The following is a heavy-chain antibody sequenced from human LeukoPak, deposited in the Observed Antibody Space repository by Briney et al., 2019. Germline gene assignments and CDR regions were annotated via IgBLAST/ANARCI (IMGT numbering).Heavy chain of an antibody. CDR2: FDPEDGET. CDR3: ATDPNFKWELPS. D-gene: IGHD1-26*01. Sequence: ASVKVSCKVSGYTLTELSMHWVRQAPGKGLEWMGGFDPEDGETIYAQKFQGRVTMTEDTSTDTAYMELSSLRSEDTAVYYCATDPNFKWELPSWGQGTLVTVSS. V-gene: IGHV1-24*01. J-gene: IGHJ4*02. CDR1: GYTLTELS.